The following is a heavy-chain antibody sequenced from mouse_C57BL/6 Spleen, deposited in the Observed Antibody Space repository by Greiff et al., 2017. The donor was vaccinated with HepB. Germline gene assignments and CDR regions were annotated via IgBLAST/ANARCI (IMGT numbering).Heavy chain of an antibody. D-gene: IGHD1-1*01. CDR3: ARTITTVVAPFDY. Sequence: VQLQQSGPGLVKPSQSLSLTCSVTGYSITSGYYWNWIRQFPGNKLEWMGYISYDGSNNYNPSLKNRISITRDTSKNQFFLKLNSVTTEDTATYDCARTITTVVAPFDYWGQGTTLTVSS. V-gene: IGHV3-6*01. J-gene: IGHJ2*01. CDR2: ISYDGSN. CDR1: GYSITSGYY.